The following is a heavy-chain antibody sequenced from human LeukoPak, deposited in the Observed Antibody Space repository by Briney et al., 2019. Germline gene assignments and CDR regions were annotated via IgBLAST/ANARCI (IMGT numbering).Heavy chain of an antibody. CDR1: GFTVSSNY. CDR3: ARDSNTGEYYDSSGYDY. CDR2: IYSGGST. V-gene: IGHV3-53*01. D-gene: IGHD3-22*01. Sequence: GGSLRLSCAASGFTVSSNYMSWVRQAPGKGLEWVSVIYSGGSTYYADSVEGRFTISRDNSKNTLYLQMNSLRAEDTAVYYCARDSNTGEYYDSSGYDYWGQGTLVTVSS. J-gene: IGHJ4*02.